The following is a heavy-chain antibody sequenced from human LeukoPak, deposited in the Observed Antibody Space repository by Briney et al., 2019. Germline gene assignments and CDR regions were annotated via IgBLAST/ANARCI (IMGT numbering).Heavy chain of an antibody. V-gene: IGHV5-51*01. J-gene: IGHJ4*02. CDR1: GYSFTSHW. CDR2: IYPGNSDT. CDR3: AKRINWNVDY. D-gene: IGHD1-1*01. Sequence: GESLKISCKGSGYSFTSHWIGWVRQMPGKGLEWMGIIYPGNSDTRYSPSFQGQVTISADKSISTAYLQWNSLKASDTAMYYCAKRINWNVDYWGQGTLVTVSS.